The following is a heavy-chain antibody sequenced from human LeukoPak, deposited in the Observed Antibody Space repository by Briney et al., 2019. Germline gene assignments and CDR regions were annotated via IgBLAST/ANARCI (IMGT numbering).Heavy chain of an antibody. Sequence: GGSLRLSCAASGFTFSNYWIHWVRQAPGKGLVWVSRINTDGSNYYADSVKGRFTISRDNAKNTLYLQMNSLRAEDTAVYYCARGLYGAYGTDYWGQGTLVTVTS. J-gene: IGHJ4*02. CDR1: GFTFSNYW. D-gene: IGHD4-17*01. CDR3: ARGLYGAYGTDY. V-gene: IGHV3-74*01. CDR2: INTDGSN.